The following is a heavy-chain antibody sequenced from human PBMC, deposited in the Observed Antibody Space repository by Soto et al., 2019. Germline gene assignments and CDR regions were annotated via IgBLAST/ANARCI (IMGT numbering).Heavy chain of an antibody. CDR1: GFTFGSYA. CDR3: AKLPDLTFREYGSGHPFDP. V-gene: IGHV3-23*01. J-gene: IGHJ5*02. D-gene: IGHD3-10*01. CDR2: ITGGGDNT. Sequence: GGSLRLSCAASGFTFGSYAMSWVRQAPGKGLDWVSAITGGGDNTYYADSVKGRFTISRDNSKNTLYLQMNSLRAEDTAVYYCAKLPDLTFREYGSGHPFDPWGQRTPVTVSS.